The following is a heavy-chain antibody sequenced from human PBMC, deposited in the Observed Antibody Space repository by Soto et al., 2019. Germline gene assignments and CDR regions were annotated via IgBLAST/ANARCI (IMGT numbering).Heavy chain of an antibody. CDR2: INHSGST. CDR1: GGSFSGYY. J-gene: IGHJ6*02. CDR3: AREMVHYYYYGMDV. Sequence: SETLSLTCAVYGGSFSGYYWSWIRQPPGKGLEWIGEINHSGSTNYNPSLKSRVTISVDTSKNQFSLKLSSVTAADTAVYYCAREMVHYYYYGMDVWGQGTTVT. D-gene: IGHD3-10*01. V-gene: IGHV4-34*01.